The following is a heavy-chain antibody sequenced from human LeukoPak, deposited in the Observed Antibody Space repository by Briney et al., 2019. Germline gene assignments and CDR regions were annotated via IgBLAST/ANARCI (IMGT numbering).Heavy chain of an antibody. CDR3: ARGSGFGV. J-gene: IGHJ4*02. CDR2: ISSDGATT. D-gene: IGHD3-9*01. Sequence: GGSLRLSCAASGFTVSTYWMHWVRQVPGKGLVRVSGISSDGATTHYADSVKGQFTISRDNAKNTLYLQMNSLRVGDTAVYYCARGSGFGVWVQGTLVTVSS. V-gene: IGHV3-74*01. CDR1: GFTVSTYW.